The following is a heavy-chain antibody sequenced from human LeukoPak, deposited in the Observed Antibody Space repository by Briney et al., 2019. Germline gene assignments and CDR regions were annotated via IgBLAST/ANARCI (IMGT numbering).Heavy chain of an antibody. Sequence: PSQTLSLTCTVSGGSISSGGYYWSWIRQPPGKGLEWIGYIYHSGSTYYNPSLKSRVTISVDRSKNQFSLKLSSVTAADTAVYYCARESVHCSSTSCLRGGWFDPWGQGTLVTVSS. CDR2: IYHSGST. J-gene: IGHJ5*02. D-gene: IGHD2-2*01. V-gene: IGHV4-30-2*01. CDR1: GGSISSGGYY. CDR3: ARESVHCSSTSCLRGGWFDP.